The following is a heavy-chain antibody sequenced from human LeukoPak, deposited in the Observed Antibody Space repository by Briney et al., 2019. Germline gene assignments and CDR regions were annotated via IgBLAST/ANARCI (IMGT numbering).Heavy chain of an antibody. D-gene: IGHD2-15*01. J-gene: IGHJ6*03. CDR1: GYSFTNYW. V-gene: IGHV5-51*01. CDR2: IYPGDSNT. CDR3: ARSPYCSGVSCYSPYYYYYMDV. Sequence: GESLKISCKGSGYSFTNYWIGWVRQMPGKGLEWVGIIYPGDSNTRYSPSFQGQVTISADKSISTAYLQWSSLKASDTAMYYCARSPYCSGVSCYSPYYYYYMDVWGKGTTVTVSS.